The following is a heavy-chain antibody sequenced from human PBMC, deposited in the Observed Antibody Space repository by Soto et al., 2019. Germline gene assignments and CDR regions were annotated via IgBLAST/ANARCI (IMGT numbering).Heavy chain of an antibody. V-gene: IGHV1-46*01. D-gene: IGHD6-19*01. CDR3: ARDWRYSSGLDY. CDR1: GFTFITFF. CDR2: ISPGGDAT. Sequence: QVQLVQSGAEVMRPGASVKVSCKASGFTFITFFMHWLRQAPGQGLEWVGVISPGGDATAYAEKFKGRVTVTKDTSTTTLYMELSSLRSEDTAVYYCARDWRYSSGLDYWGQGTLVTVSS. J-gene: IGHJ4*02.